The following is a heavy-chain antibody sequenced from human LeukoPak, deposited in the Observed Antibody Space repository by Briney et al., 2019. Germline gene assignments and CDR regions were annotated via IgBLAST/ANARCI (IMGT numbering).Heavy chain of an antibody. CDR2: ISWNSGSI. J-gene: IGHJ3*02. CDR1: GFTFDDYA. V-gene: IGHV3-9*03. D-gene: IGHD3-22*01. Sequence: PGGSLRLSCAASGFTFDDYAMHWVRQAPGKGLEWVSGISWNSGSIGYADSVKGRFTISRDNAKNSLYLQMNSLRAEDMALYYCAKGSNYYDSSGYDDAFDIWGQGTMVTVSS. CDR3: AKGSNYYDSSGYDDAFDI.